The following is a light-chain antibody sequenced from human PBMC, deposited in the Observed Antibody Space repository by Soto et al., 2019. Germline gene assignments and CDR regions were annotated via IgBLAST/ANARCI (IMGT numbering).Light chain of an antibody. CDR2: SNN. CDR3: QSYDSTLSARYV. Sequence: QAVLTQPPSASGTPGQRVTISCSGSRSSVGSNTVNWYQHLPGTAPKLLIYSNNHRPSGVPDRFSASKAGASASLAISGLQSEDEGDYYCQSYDSTLSARYVFGTGTKVTVL. J-gene: IGLJ1*01. V-gene: IGLV1-44*01. CDR1: RSSVGSNT.